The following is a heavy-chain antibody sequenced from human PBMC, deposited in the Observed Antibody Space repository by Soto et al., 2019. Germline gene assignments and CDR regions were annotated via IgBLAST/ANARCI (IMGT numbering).Heavy chain of an antibody. D-gene: IGHD4-17*01. CDR3: ARGAVTVPQG. CDR2: IYFSGRT. CDR1: GGSISSGGYY. V-gene: IGHV4-31*03. J-gene: IGHJ3*01. Sequence: QVQLQESGPGLVKPSQTLSLTCTVSGGSISSGGYYWSWIRQHPGKGLEWIGYIYFSGRTYYNPSLKSRVTISVDTSKIRSALKLSSVTAADTAVYYCARGAVTVPQGWGQGTMVTVSS.